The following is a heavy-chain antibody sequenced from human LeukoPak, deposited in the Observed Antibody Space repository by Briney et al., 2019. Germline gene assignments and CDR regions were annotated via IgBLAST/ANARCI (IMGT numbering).Heavy chain of an antibody. V-gene: IGHV4-34*01. CDR1: GGSFSGYY. CDR2: INHSGSS. D-gene: IGHD4-17*01. Sequence: TSETVSLTCAVYGGSFSGYYRSWIRQPPGKGLEWIGEINHSGSSNYNPPLKSRVTISVDTSKNQFPLKLSSVTAADTAVYYCAFRDYGDYVADYWGQGTLVTVSS. CDR3: AFRDYGDYVADY. J-gene: IGHJ4*02.